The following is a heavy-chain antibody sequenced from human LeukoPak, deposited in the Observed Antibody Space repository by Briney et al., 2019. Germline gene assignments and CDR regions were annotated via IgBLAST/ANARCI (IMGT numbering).Heavy chain of an antibody. CDR3: AKGETVDDAFDI. D-gene: IGHD4-23*01. J-gene: IGHJ3*02. V-gene: IGHV3-9*01. CDR2: ISWNSGSI. CDR1: GFTFDDYA. Sequence: GRSLRLSCAASGFTFDDYAMHWVRQAPGKGLEWVSGISWNSGSIGYADSVKGRFTISRDNAKNSLYLQMNSLRAEDTALYYCAKGETVDDAFDIWGQGTMVTVSS.